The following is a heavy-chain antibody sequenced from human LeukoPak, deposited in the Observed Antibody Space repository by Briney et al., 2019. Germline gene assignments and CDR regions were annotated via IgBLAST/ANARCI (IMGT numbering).Heavy chain of an antibody. CDR2: MFYSGST. D-gene: IGHD3-10*01. Sequence: SETLSLTCTVSGGSISSHFWSWIRQPPGKGLEWIGYMFYSGSTNYNPSLKSRVTISVDASKNQFSLKLTSVSAADTAVYYCARDRAPVTMIRGAPGGFDAWGQEPWSPSPQ. CDR1: GGSISSHF. J-gene: IGHJ5*01. CDR3: ARDRAPVTMIRGAPGGFDA. V-gene: IGHV4-59*11.